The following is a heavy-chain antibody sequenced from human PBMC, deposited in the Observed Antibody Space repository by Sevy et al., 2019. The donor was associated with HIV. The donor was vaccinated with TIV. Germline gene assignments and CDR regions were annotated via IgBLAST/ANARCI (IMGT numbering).Heavy chain of an antibody. CDR2: ISWDGGST. CDR1: GFTFDDYT. CDR3: AKAALRGIAAAGHLYFDY. V-gene: IGHV3-43*01. D-gene: IGHD6-13*01. Sequence: GGSLRLSCAASGFTFDDYTMHWVRQAPGKGLEWVSLISWDGGSTYYADSVKGQFTISRDNSKNSLYLQMNSLRTEDTALYYCAKAALRGIAAAGHLYFDYWGQGTLVTVSS. J-gene: IGHJ4*02.